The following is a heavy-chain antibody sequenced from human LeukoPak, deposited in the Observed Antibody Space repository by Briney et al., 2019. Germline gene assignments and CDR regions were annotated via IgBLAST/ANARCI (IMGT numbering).Heavy chain of an antibody. D-gene: IGHD5-24*01. CDR3: AKDVWVSRWLQFSTQYYFDY. Sequence: GRSLRLSCAASRFTFSSYGMHWVRQAPGKGLEWVAVISYDGSNKYYADSVKGRFTISRDNSKNTLYLQMNSLRAEDTAVYYCAKDVWVSRWLQFSTQYYFDYWGQGTLVTVSS. CDR2: ISYDGSNK. CDR1: RFTFSSYG. V-gene: IGHV3-30*18. J-gene: IGHJ4*02.